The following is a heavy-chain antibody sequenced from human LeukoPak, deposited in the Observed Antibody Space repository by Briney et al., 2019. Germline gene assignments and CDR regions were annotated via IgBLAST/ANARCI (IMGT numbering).Heavy chain of an antibody. CDR2: IKSDGSN. V-gene: IGHV3-74*01. D-gene: IGHD1-1*01. Sequence: GGSLRLSCEASGFTFSNYWMHWVRQAPGKGLVWVSRIKSDGSNYYADSVKGRFTISRDNAKNTLYLQMNSLRAEDTAVYYCARGRDSGTFYYGMDVWGQGTTVTVSS. CDR3: ARGRDSGTFYYGMDV. CDR1: GFTFSNYW. J-gene: IGHJ6*02.